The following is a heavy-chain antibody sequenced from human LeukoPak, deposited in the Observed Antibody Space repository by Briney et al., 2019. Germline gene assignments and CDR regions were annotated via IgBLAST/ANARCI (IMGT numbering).Heavy chain of an antibody. D-gene: IGHD4-17*01. J-gene: IGHJ6*02. Sequence: GGSLRLSCAASGFTFSSYGMHWVRQAPGKGLEWVSSISSSSSYIYYADSVKGRFTISRDNSKNTLYLQMNSLRAEDTAVYYCARGTDYYYGMDVWGQGTTVTVSS. V-gene: IGHV3-21*01. CDR1: GFTFSSYG. CDR2: ISSSSSYI. CDR3: ARGTDYYYGMDV.